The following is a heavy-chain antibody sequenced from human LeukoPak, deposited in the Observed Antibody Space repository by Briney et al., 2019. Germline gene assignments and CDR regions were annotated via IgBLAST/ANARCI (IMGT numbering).Heavy chain of an antibody. Sequence: SETLSLTCAVYGGSFSGYYWSWIRQPPGKGLEWIGEINHSGSTNYNPSLKSRVTISVDTSKNQFSLKLSSVTAADTAVYYCARAGDIAARPGWFDPWGQGTLVTVSS. CDR1: GGSFSGYY. V-gene: IGHV4-34*01. CDR2: INHSGST. D-gene: IGHD6-6*01. CDR3: ARAGDIAARPGWFDP. J-gene: IGHJ5*02.